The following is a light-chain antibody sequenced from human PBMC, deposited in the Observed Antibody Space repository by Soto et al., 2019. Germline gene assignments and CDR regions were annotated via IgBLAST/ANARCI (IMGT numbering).Light chain of an antibody. CDR1: QGISSY. CDR2: AAS. J-gene: IGKJ4*02. Sequence: DIQLTQSPPFLSASVGDRVTITCRASQGISSYLAWYQQKPGKAPKLLIYAASSLQSGVPSRFSGSGSGTEFTRTISSLQPEDSAAYYCQQIDGFPLTFGGGTTVEI. CDR3: QQIDGFPLT. V-gene: IGKV1-9*01.